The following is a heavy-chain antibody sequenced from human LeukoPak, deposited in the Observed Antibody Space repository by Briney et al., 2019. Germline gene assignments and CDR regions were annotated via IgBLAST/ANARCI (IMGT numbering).Heavy chain of an antibody. J-gene: IGHJ4*02. CDR1: GLIFSNCW. Sequence: GGSLRLSCAASGLIFSNCWMTWVRQAPGKGLEWVGRIKSEVDGATRDYAAPVRGRFTLSRDDSRNTLYLQMNSLRTEDTAFYYCTTDIPFTSGGAIAYWGQGTLVTVSS. D-gene: IGHD3-16*02. V-gene: IGHV3-15*01. CDR3: TTDIPFTSGGAIAY. CDR2: IKSEVDGATR.